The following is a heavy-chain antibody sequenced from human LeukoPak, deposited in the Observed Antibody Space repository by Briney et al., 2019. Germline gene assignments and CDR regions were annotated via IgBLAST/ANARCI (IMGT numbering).Heavy chain of an antibody. CDR1: GGSISSGGYS. Sequence: SETLSLTCAVSGGSISSGGYSWSWIRQPPGKGLEWIGYIYHSGSTYYNPSLKSRVTISVDRSKNQFSLKLSSVTAADTAVYYCARREQQLDSSLFDYWGQGTLVTVSS. D-gene: IGHD6-13*01. CDR3: ARREQQLDSSLFDY. CDR2: IYHSGST. J-gene: IGHJ4*02. V-gene: IGHV4-30-2*01.